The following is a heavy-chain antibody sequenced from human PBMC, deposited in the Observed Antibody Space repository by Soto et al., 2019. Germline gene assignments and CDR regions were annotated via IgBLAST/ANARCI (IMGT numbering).Heavy chain of an antibody. CDR2: IDPSDSYT. Sequence: GASLKNSCKGSGYSLTSYWISWVRQMPGKGLEWMGRIDPSDSYTNYSPSFQGHVTISADKSISTAYQQWSSLKASDTAMYYCARHRDLRVATSLDYECYYGIDGRGKRTTVT. D-gene: IGHD2-21*02. V-gene: IGHV5-10-1*01. CDR1: GYSLTSYW. CDR3: ARHRDLRVATSLDYECYYGIDG. J-gene: IGHJ6*04.